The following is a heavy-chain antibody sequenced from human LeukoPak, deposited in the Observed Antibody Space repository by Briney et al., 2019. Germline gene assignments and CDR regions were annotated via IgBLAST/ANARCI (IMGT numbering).Heavy chain of an antibody. J-gene: IGHJ4*02. D-gene: IGHD6-19*01. V-gene: IGHV3-74*01. CDR3: AKGGVAGTGYFDY. CDR1: GFTFSSYW. Sequence: GGSLRLSCAASGFTFSSYWMHWVRQAPGKGLVWVSRINSDGSSTTYADSVKGRFTISRDNSKNTLYLQMNSLRAEDTAVYYCAKGGVAGTGYFDYWGQGTLVTVSS. CDR2: INSDGSST.